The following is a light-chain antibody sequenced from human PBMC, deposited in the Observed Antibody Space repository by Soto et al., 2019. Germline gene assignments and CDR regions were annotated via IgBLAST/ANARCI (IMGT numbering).Light chain of an antibody. V-gene: IGKV1-9*01. Sequence: DIQLTQSPSFLSASIGDRVTITCRASQGISDYLAWYQQKPGKAPELLIYAASTLQSGVPSRFSGSGSGTEFTLTISSLQPEDFATFYCQQLSSFPRTFGQGTKLEIK. J-gene: IGKJ2*01. CDR3: QQLSSFPRT. CDR1: QGISDY. CDR2: AAS.